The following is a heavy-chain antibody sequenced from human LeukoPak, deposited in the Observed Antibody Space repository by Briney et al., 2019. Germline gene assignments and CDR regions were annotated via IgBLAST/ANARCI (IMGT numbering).Heavy chain of an antibody. CDR2: IYYSGST. V-gene: IGHV4-39*07. CDR1: GGSTSSSSYY. J-gene: IGHJ4*02. Sequence: SETLSLTCTVSGGSTSSSSYYWGWIRQPPGKGLEWIGSIYYSGSTYYNPSPKSRVTISVDTSKNQFSLKLSSVTAADTAVYYCARGGYSSSWSPGYWGQGTLVTVSS. D-gene: IGHD6-13*01. CDR3: ARGGYSSSWSPGY.